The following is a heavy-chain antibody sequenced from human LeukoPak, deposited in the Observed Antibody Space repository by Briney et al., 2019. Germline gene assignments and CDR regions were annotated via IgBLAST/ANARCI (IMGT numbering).Heavy chain of an antibody. CDR1: GYTFTGYY. CDR2: INPNSGGT. V-gene: IGHV1-2*02. CDR3: ARTSGAVTTSSWYFDL. J-gene: IGHJ2*01. Sequence: ASVKVSCKASGYTFTGYYMHWVRQAPGQGLEWMGWINPNSGGTNYAQKFQGRVTMTRDTSISTAYMELSRLRSDDTAAYYCARTSGAVTTSSWYFDLWGRGTLVTVSP. D-gene: IGHD4-17*01.